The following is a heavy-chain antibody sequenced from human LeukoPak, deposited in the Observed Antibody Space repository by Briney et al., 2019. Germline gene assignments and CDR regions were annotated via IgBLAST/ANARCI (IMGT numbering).Heavy chain of an antibody. CDR2: ISWNSGSM. D-gene: IGHD3/OR15-3a*01. J-gene: IGHJ3*01. CDR3: ARAFRPASDPHDFYDF. Sequence: GGSLRLSCAASGFTFDDYAMHWVRQAPGKGLEWVSGISWNSGSMDYADSVKGRFTISRDNSKNTMYLQMGSLRPEDMGVYYCARAFRPASDPHDFYDFWGRGTTVTVSS. CDR1: GFTFDDYA. V-gene: IGHV3-9*03.